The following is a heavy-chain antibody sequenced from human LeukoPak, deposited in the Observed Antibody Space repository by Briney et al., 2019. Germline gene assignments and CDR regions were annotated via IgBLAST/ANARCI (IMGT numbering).Heavy chain of an antibody. V-gene: IGHV1-2*02. CDR1: GYTFTGYY. CDR3: ARGRNEGYPTGINWFDP. Sequence: ASVKVSCKASGYTFTGYYMHWVRQAPGQGLEWMGWINPNSGGTNYAQKFQGRVTMTRDTSISTAYMELSRLRSDDTAVYYCARGRNEGYPTGINWFDPWGQGTLVTVSS. J-gene: IGHJ5*02. CDR2: INPNSGGT. D-gene: IGHD1-14*01.